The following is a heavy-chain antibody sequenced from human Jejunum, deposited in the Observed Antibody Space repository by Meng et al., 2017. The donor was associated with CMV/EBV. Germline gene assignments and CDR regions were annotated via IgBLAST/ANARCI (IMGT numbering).Heavy chain of an antibody. J-gene: IGHJ4*02. CDR3: VSGRGDYVSK. Sequence: LSLTCTVSGGSISPYYWSWIRQPPGKGLEWIGYIFYTGNTEYNPSLKSRVTMSVDTSENQFSLEMRSVTAADTAVYYCVSGRGDYVSKWGQGTLVTVSS. D-gene: IGHD2-21*02. CDR1: GGSISPYY. V-gene: IGHV4-59*08. CDR2: IFYTGNT.